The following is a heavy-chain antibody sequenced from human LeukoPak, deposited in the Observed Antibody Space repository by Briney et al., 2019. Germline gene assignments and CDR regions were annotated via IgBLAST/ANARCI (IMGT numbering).Heavy chain of an antibody. CDR1: GYTFTSYY. CDR3: ARAEDILTGYYTEGYYFDY. J-gene: IGHJ4*02. CDR2: INPSGGST. D-gene: IGHD3-9*01. V-gene: IGHV1-46*01. Sequence: GASVKVSCKASGYTFTSYYMHWVRQAPGQGHEWMGIINPSGGSTSYAQKFQGRVTMTRDTSTSTVYMELSSLRSEDTAVYYCARAEDILTGYYTEGYYFDYWGQGTLVTVSS.